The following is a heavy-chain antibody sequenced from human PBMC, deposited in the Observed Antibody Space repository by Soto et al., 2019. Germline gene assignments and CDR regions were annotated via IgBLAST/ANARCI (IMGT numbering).Heavy chain of an antibody. V-gene: IGHV3-30-3*01. Sequence: QVQLVESGGGVVQPGRSLRLSCAASGFSFSGYAMHWVRQAPGKGLEWVAVISFDGSNEYSADSVTGRFTIYRDNSKNTRALQMDSLRAEDTAVYYCARTSRYRSSWHAWWGDFDYWGPGTLVTVSS. D-gene: IGHD6-13*01. CDR2: ISFDGSNE. CDR1: GFSFSGYA. CDR3: ARTSRYRSSWHAWWGDFDY. J-gene: IGHJ4*02.